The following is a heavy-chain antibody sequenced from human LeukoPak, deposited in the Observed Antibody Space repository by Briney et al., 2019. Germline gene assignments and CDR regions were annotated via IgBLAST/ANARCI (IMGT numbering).Heavy chain of an antibody. V-gene: IGHV3-30*18. J-gene: IGHJ4*02. CDR1: GFTFSSYG. CDR3: AKGLWFGELQFALDY. Sequence: GGSLRLSCVASGFTFSSYGMHWVRQAPGKGLEWVAVISSDGKTEIYADSVRGRFTISRDNSKNTLYLHMNSLRAEDTAVYYCAKGLWFGELQFALDYWGQGTLVTVSS. D-gene: IGHD3-10*01. CDR2: ISSDGKTE.